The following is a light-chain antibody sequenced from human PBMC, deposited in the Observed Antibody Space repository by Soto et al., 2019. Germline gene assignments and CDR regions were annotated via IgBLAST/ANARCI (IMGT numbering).Light chain of an antibody. CDR3: PQYNNWPRGT. V-gene: IGKV3-15*01. J-gene: IGKJ2*02. CDR1: QSVSSN. CDR2: GAS. Sequence: EIVMTQSPATLSVSPGERATLSCRASQSVSSNLAWYQQKPGQAPRLLIYGASTRATGIPARFSGSGSGTEFSLTITSPQSEDFAVYYCPQYNNWPRGTFGLGTKLEIK.